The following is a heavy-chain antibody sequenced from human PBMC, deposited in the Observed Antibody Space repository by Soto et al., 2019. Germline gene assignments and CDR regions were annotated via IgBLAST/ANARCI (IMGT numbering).Heavy chain of an antibody. CDR1: GFTLSSYA. J-gene: IGHJ6*02. CDR3: AAYYYDSSGYHYYGMDV. Sequence: EVQLLESGGGLVQPGGSLRLSCAASGFTLSSYAMSWVRQAPGKGLEWVSANSGSGGLTYYADSVKGRFTISRDNSKNTLYLQMNTLRAEDTAVYYCAAYYYDSSGYHYYGMDVWGQGTTVTVSS. CDR2: NSGSGGLT. V-gene: IGHV3-23*01. D-gene: IGHD3-22*01.